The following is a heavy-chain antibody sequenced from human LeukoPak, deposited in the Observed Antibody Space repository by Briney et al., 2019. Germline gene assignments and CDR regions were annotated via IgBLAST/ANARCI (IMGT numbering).Heavy chain of an antibody. J-gene: IGHJ4*02. Sequence: GGSLRLSCAVSGIALTNDGMTLGRQAPGKGLEWVAGLSGSGGSTNYADSLKGRFTISRNNAKNTLYLQMHSLRAEATAVYFCAKRGVVIRVILVGFHKEAYYFDSWGQGVLVTVSS. CDR3: AKRGVVIRVILVGFHKEAYYFDS. CDR2: LSGSGGST. V-gene: IGHV3-23*01. D-gene: IGHD3-22*01. CDR1: GIALTNDG.